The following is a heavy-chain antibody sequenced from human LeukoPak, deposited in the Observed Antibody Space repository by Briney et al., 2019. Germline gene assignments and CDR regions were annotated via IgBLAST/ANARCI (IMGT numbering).Heavy chain of an antibody. CDR2: MNPNSGNT. CDR3: ARVMDTDVLSGY. CDR1: GYTFTGYD. V-gene: IGHV1-8*01. J-gene: IGHJ4*02. D-gene: IGHD5-18*01. Sequence: ASVKVSCKASGYTFTGYDINWVRQATGQGLEWMGWMNPNSGNTGYAQKFQGRVTMTRNTSISTAYMELSSLRSEDTAVYYCARVMDTDVLSGYWGQGTLVTVSS.